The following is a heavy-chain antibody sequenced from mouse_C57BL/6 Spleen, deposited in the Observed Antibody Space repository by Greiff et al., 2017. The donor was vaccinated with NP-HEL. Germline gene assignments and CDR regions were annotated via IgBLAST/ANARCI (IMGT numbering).Heavy chain of an antibody. V-gene: IGHV1-66*01. CDR3: ARWSSGWYFDV. Sequence: QVQLQQSGPELVKPGASVKISCKASGYSFTSYYIHWVKQRPGQGLEWIGWIYPGSGNTKYNEKFKGKATLTADTSSSTAYMQLSSLTAEDSAVYYCARWSSGWYFDVWGTGTTVTVSS. J-gene: IGHJ1*03. CDR2: IYPGSGNT. CDR1: GYSFTSYY. D-gene: IGHD1-1*01.